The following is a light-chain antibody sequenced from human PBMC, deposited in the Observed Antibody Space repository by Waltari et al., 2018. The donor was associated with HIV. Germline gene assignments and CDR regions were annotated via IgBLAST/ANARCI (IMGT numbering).Light chain of an antibody. CDR2: GNT. CDR1: NSNIGATSE. J-gene: IGLJ2*01. V-gene: IGLV1-40*01. Sequence: QSVLTQPPSVSGAPGQRVTISCTGNNSNIGATSESHWYQQLPGTAPKLLIYGNTKRPSGVPDRFSGSKSGTSASLVITGLRAEDEADYYCQSYDSSLSGSEVFGGGTKLSVL. CDR3: QSYDSSLSGSEV.